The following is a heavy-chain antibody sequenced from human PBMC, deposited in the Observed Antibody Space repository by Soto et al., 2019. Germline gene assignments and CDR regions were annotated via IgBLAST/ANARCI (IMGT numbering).Heavy chain of an antibody. CDR1: GFTFSYFA. D-gene: IGHD2-21*02. CDR2: MLNDGGEK. V-gene: IGHV3-30*04. Sequence: QVQLVESWGGVVQPGRSLRLSCAASGFTFSYFALHWVRQAPGKGPEWVAYMLNDGGEKLCADSVKGRFTISRDNSKDTLYLEMNILRAEDTSVYYCARAGGGDLDFWGQGTLVTVSS. J-gene: IGHJ4*02. CDR3: ARAGGGDLDF.